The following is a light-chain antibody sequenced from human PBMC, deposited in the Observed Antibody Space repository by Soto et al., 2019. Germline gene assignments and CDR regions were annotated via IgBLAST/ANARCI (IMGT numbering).Light chain of an antibody. CDR1: QSISSY. V-gene: IGKV1-39*01. CDR3: QQSYSTPWT. Sequence: IHMTQSPSSLSASVGYRVTITCRASQSISSYLNWYQQKQGKAPKLLIYAASSLQSGVPSRFSGSGYGTDFNLTISSLQPEDFATYYCQQSYSTPWTFGQGTKVDIK. J-gene: IGKJ1*01. CDR2: AAS.